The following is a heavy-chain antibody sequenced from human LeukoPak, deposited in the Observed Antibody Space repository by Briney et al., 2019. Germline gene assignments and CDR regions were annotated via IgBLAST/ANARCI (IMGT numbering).Heavy chain of an antibody. CDR3: ARGLVDAASSSSLVPDYYYYGMDV. J-gene: IGHJ6*02. CDR2: INHSGST. Sequence: SETLSLTSAVYGGSFSGYYWSWIRQPPGKGLEWIGEINHSGSTNYNPSLKSRVTISVDTSKNQFSLKLSSVTAADTAVYYCARGLVDAASSSSLVPDYYYYGMDVWGQGTTVTVSS. CDR1: GGSFSGYY. D-gene: IGHD6-6*01. V-gene: IGHV4-34*01.